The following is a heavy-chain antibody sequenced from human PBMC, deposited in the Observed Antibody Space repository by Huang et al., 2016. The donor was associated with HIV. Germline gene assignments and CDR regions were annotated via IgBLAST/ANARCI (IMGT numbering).Heavy chain of an antibody. CDR3: ARAARGDGYHGAFDV. CDR2: INPGKGRI. V-gene: IGHV1-3*01. CDR1: GYIFTTYS. J-gene: IGHJ3*01. Sequence: QVQLVQSGAEFKKPGASLKLSCAASGYIFTTYSIHWFRRVPGQSLHWRGWINPGKGRIPFLQSFNGRVILSGDLSAATVYMQLSGLTADDTATYFCARAARGDGYHGAFDVWGQGTMVTV. D-gene: IGHD2-2*03.